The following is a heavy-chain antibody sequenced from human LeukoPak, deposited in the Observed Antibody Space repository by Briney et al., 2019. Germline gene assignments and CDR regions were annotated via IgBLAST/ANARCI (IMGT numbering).Heavy chain of an antibody. Sequence: ASVKVSCKVSGYTLTELSMHWVRPAPGKGLEWMGGFVPEDGETIYAQKFQGRVTMTEDTSTDTAYMELSSLRSEDTAVYSCTADPYYDSSGPPRWFDPWGQGTLVTVSS. V-gene: IGHV1-24*01. CDR2: FVPEDGET. D-gene: IGHD3-22*01. J-gene: IGHJ5*02. CDR3: TADPYYDSSGPPRWFDP. CDR1: GYTLTELS.